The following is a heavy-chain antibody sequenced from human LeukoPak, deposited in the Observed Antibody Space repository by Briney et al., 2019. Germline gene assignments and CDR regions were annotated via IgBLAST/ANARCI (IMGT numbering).Heavy chain of an antibody. Sequence: SETLSLTCTVFGYSISSGYYWGWIRQPPGKGLEWIGSIYHSGSTYYNPSLKSRVTISVDTSKNQFSLKLSSVTAADTAVYYCQVYSSSTVGAFDIWGQGTMVTVSS. CDR3: QVYSSSTVGAFDI. CDR2: IYHSGST. CDR1: GYSISSGYY. D-gene: IGHD6-6*01. V-gene: IGHV4-38-2*02. J-gene: IGHJ3*02.